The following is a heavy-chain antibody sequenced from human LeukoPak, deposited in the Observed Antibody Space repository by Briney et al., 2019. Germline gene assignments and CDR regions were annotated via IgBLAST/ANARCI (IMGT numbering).Heavy chain of an antibody. CDR2: ISGSGGSR. CDR1: GFTFSS. CDR3: TKGGLGYCDISGYSN. J-gene: IGHJ4*02. D-gene: IGHD3-22*01. V-gene: IGHV3-23*01. Sequence: GGSLRLSCAASGFTFSSWVRQAPGKGLEWVSTISGSGGSRSYADSVKGRFTISRDNSKNTLYLQMNSLRAEDTAVYYCTKGGLGYCDISGYSNWGQGTLVTVSS.